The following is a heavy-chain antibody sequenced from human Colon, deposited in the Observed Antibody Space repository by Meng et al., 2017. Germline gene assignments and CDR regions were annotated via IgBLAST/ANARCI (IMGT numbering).Heavy chain of an antibody. CDR3: ARDRELLGSGWYDY. Sequence: GSLRLSCTVSGASIRSYYWGWIRQPPGKGLEWIGYMYYTGSSHYNPSLQSRVTISVDTSKNQFFLKLSSVTAADTAIYYCARDRELLGSGWYDYWGQGTLVTVSS. CDR2: MYYTGSS. J-gene: IGHJ4*02. D-gene: IGHD6-19*01. CDR1: GASIRSYY. V-gene: IGHV4-59*01.